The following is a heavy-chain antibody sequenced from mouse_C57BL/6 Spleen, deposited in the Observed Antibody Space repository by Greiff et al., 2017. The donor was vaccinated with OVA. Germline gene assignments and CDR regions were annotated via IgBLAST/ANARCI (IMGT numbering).Heavy chain of an antibody. CDR2: ISSGGDYI. J-gene: IGHJ3*01. CDR3: TSDGDGYYLAWFAY. CDR1: GFTFSSYA. V-gene: IGHV5-9-1*02. D-gene: IGHD2-3*01. Sequence: EVQGVESGEGLVKPGGSLKLSCAASGFTFSSYAMSWVRQTPEKRLEWVAYISSGGDYIYYADTVKGRFTISRDNARNTLYLQMSSLKSEDTAMYYCTSDGDGYYLAWFAYWGQGTLVTVSA.